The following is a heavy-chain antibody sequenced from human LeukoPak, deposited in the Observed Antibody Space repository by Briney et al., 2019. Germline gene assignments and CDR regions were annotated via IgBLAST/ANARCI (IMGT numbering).Heavy chain of an antibody. J-gene: IGHJ4*02. V-gene: IGHV3-30-3*01. CDR1: GFTFSSYA. CDR3: AGGESGSQNYFDY. Sequence: GGSLRLSCAASGFTFSSYAMHWVRQAPGKGLEWVAVISYDGSNKYYADSVKGRFTISRDNSKNTLYLQMNSLRAEDTAVYYCAGGESGSQNYFDYWGQGTLVTVSS. CDR2: ISYDGSNK. D-gene: IGHD1-26*01.